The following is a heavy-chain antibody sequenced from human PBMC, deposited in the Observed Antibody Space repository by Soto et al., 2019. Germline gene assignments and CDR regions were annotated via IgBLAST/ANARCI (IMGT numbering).Heavy chain of an antibody. CDR2: INHSGST. CDR3: ARPYSGYAIGYDY. D-gene: IGHD5-12*01. J-gene: IGHJ4*02. CDR1: GGSFSGYY. V-gene: IGHV4-34*01. Sequence: QVQLQQWGAGLLKPSETLSLTCAVYGGSFSGYYWSWIRQPPGKGLEWIGEINHSGSTNYNPSLKSRVTISVDTSKNQFSLKLSSVTAAYTAVYYCARPYSGYAIGYDYWGQGTLVTVSS.